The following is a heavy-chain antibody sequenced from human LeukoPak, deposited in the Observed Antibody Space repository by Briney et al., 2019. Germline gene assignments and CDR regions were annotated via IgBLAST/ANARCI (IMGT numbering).Heavy chain of an antibody. J-gene: IGHJ4*02. D-gene: IGHD6-19*01. CDR2: IYPGDSDT. CDR3: ARLNGAAVAVHFDY. V-gene: IGHV5-51*01. CDR1: GSPFTSYW. Sequence: GGSLQISCQGSGSPFTSYWIGWVRPLPGKGLAWMGIIYPGDSDTRYSPSFQGQVTISADKSISTAYLQWSSLKASDTAMYYCARLNGAAVAVHFDYWGQGTLVTVSS.